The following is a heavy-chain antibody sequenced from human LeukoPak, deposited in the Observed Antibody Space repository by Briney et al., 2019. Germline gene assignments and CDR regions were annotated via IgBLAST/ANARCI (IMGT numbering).Heavy chain of an antibody. Sequence: ASVKVSCKASGYTFTSYGISWVRQAPGQGLEWMGWISAYNGNTNYARKLQGRVTMTTDTSTSTAYMELRSLRSDDTAVYYCARVDYDFWSGYLQPPDYWGQGTLVTVSS. V-gene: IGHV1-18*01. CDR1: GYTFTSYG. D-gene: IGHD3-3*01. CDR3: ARVDYDFWSGYLQPPDY. CDR2: ISAYNGNT. J-gene: IGHJ4*02.